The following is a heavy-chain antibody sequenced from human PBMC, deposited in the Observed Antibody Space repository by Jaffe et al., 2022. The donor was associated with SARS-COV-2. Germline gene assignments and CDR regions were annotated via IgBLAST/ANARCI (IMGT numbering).Heavy chain of an antibody. CDR3: TTFRQWLVPKSYYYYYYYMDV. D-gene: IGHD6-19*01. CDR2: IKSKTDGGTT. CDR1: GFTFSNAW. Sequence: EVQLVESGGGLVKPGGSLRLSCAASGFTFSNAWMSWVRQAPGKGLEWVGRIKSKTDGGTTDYAAPVKGRFTISRDDSKNTLYLQMNSLKTEDTAVYYCTTFRQWLVPKSYYYYYYYMDVWGKGTTVTVSS. J-gene: IGHJ6*03. V-gene: IGHV3-15*01.